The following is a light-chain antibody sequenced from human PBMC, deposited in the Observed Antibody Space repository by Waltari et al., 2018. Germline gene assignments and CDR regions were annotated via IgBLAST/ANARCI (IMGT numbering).Light chain of an antibody. CDR2: DVN. J-gene: IGLJ3*02. CDR3: QVWDSSSDHWV. CDR1: NIGDKS. V-gene: IGLV3-21*02. Sequence: SYVLTQPPSLSVAPGQTARITCGGNNIGDKSVHWSQQKPGQAPVLVVYDVNDRPTGIPERFSGSNSGNTATLTISRVEAGDEADYHCQVWDSSSDHWVFGGGTKLTVL.